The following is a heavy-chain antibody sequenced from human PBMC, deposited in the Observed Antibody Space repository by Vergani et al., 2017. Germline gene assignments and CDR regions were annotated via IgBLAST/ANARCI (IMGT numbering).Heavy chain of an antibody. CDR2: IYYSGST. Sequence: QVQLQESGPGLVKPSETLSLTCTVSGGSISSYYWCWIRQPPGKGLEWVGYIYYSGSTNYNPSLKSRVTISLDTSKNQFALKLSSVTAADTAVYYCARVQAKYYYYYYMDVWGKGTTVTVSS. D-gene: IGHD1-26*01. CDR3: ARVQAKYYYYYYMDV. J-gene: IGHJ6*03. CDR1: GGSISSYY. V-gene: IGHV4-59*01.